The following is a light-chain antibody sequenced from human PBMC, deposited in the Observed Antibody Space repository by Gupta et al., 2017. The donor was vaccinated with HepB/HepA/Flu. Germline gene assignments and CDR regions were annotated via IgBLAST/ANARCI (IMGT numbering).Light chain of an antibody. CDR2: GAS. CDR1: QSVSSN. J-gene: IGKJ4*01. Sequence: IVMMQSPATLSVSPGERATLSCRASQSVSSNLAWYQQKPGQAPRLLISGASTRATGIPASFSGSGSGTAFTLTIISLQSEDFEVYYCQQYYDWLTFGGGTKVEIK. CDR3: QQYYDWLT. V-gene: IGKV3-15*01.